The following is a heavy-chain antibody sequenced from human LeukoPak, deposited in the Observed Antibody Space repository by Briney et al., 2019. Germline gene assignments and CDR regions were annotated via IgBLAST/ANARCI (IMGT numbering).Heavy chain of an antibody. D-gene: IGHD2-21*02. J-gene: IGHJ4*02. CDR2: GYYSGST. CDR1: GGLISTYY. Sequence: SETLSLTCTVSGGLISTYYWTWIRQPPGRGLEGIGYGYYSGSTNYNPSLKSRATISVDTSKNQFSLKLYSVTAADTAVYYCARDSEGGYLHIVVVTAMGYWGQGTLVTVSS. V-gene: IGHV4-59*01. CDR3: ARDSEGGYLHIVVVTAMGY.